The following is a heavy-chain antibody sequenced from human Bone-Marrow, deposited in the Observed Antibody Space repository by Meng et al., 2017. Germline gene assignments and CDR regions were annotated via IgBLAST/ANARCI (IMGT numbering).Heavy chain of an antibody. CDR1: GFTFSTYA. CDR2: LGHDGSFK. V-gene: IGHV3-30*14. J-gene: IGHJ4*02. CDR3: ARDRGRFGQSLDY. Sequence: GESLKISCAASGFTFSTYAMHWVRQTPDKGLEWVSFLGHDGSFKTYADSVKGRFTISRDNSKNTLYLQMNSLRAEDTAVYYCARDRGRFGQSLDYWGQGTLVTVSS. D-gene: IGHD3-10*01.